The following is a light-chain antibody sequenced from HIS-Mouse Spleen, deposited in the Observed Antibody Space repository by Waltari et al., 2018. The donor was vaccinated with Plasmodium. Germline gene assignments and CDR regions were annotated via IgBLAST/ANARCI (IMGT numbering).Light chain of an antibody. J-gene: IGLJ2*01. CDR1: QLGHKY. V-gene: IGLV3-1*01. CDR3: QAWDSSTAWV. CDR2: QDS. Sequence: SYELTQPPSVSVSPGQTASITCSGDQLGHKYACWYHQKPGQSPVLVIYQDSKRPSGIPERFSGSNSGNTATLTISGTQAMDEADYYCQAWDSSTAWVFGGGTKLTVL.